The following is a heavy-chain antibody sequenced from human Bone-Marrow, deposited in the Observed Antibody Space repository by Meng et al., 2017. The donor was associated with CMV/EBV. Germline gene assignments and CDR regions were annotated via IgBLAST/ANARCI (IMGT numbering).Heavy chain of an antibody. CDR3: ARTIVGPSPFDY. J-gene: IGHJ4*02. CDR2: INSDGSTT. Sequence: SCAASGFTFSSYWMHWVRQAPGKGLVWVSRINSDGSTTTYADSVKGRFTISRDNAKNTLYLQMNSLRAKDTAVYYCARTIVGPSPFDYWGPGTLVTVSS. V-gene: IGHV3-74*01. D-gene: IGHD2-21*01. CDR1: GFTFSSYW.